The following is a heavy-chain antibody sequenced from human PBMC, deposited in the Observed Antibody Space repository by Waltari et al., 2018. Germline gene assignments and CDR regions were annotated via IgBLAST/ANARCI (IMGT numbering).Heavy chain of an antibody. Sequence: QVQLQESGPGLVKPSETLSLICAVSGDSINSYFWSWIPQPPGKGLVLIGDVYHSGNTNYTPSLKSRVSILVDTSKNQFSLRLSSVTAADTAVYYCARDSEAYYFDYWGQGTLVTVSS. V-gene: IGHV4-59*01. J-gene: IGHJ4*02. CDR2: VYHSGNT. CDR3: ARDSEAYYFDY. CDR1: GDSINSYF.